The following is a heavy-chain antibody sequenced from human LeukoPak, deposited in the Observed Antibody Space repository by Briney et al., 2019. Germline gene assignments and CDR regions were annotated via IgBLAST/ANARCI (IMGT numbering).Heavy chain of an antibody. D-gene: IGHD1-26*01. CDR1: GFTFSSHS. J-gene: IGHJ4*02. CDR2: ISSSSSTI. Sequence: GRSLRLSCAASGFTFSSHSMNWVRQAPGKGLEWVSYISSSSSTIYYADSVKGRFTISRDNAKNSLYLQMNSLRAEDTAVYYCAKDSGSYPGYWGQGTLVTVSS. V-gene: IGHV3-48*01. CDR3: AKDSGSYPGY.